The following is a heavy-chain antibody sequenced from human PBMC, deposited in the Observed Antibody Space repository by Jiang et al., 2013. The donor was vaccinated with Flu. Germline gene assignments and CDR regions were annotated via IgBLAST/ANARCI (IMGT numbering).Heavy chain of an antibody. CDR3: ARSIGYCSGGSCYPPDY. CDR1: GFTFSSYA. J-gene: IGHJ4*02. CDR2: ISSNGGST. Sequence: GGLVQPGGSLRLSCAASGFTFSSYAMHWVRQAPGKGLEYVSAISSNGGSTYYANSVKGRFTISRDNSKNTLYLQMGSLRVEDMAVYYCARSIGYCSGGSCYPPDYWGQGTLVTVSS. D-gene: IGHD2-15*01. V-gene: IGHV3-64*01.